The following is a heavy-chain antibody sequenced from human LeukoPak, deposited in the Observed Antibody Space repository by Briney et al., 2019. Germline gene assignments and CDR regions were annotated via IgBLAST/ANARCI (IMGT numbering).Heavy chain of an antibody. CDR2: INVNSGGT. CDR3: ARDRGQIGGNAYAAYDI. CDR1: GYTFTAYY. V-gene: IGHV1-2*02. J-gene: IGHJ3*02. D-gene: IGHD4-23*01. Sequence: ASVKVSCKASGYTFTAYYMHWVRQAPGQGLEWMGWINVNSGGTNFAQKFQGGVTMTRDTFISTAYIELSRLRSDDTAVYYCARDRGQIGGNAYAAYDIWGQGTMVTVSS.